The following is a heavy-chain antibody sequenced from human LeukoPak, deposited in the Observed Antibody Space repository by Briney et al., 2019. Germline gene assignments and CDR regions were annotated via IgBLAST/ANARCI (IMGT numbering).Heavy chain of an antibody. D-gene: IGHD3-3*01. V-gene: IGHV3-30*18. J-gene: IGHJ6*02. CDR1: GFTFSSYG. Sequence: GGSLRLSCAASGFTFSSYGMHWVRQAPGKGLEWVAVISYDGSNKYYADSVKGRFTISRDNSENTLYLQMNSLRAEDTAVYYCAKDLVYYDFWSGLRGHYYYYYGMDVWGQGTTVTVSS. CDR2: ISYDGSNK. CDR3: AKDLVYYDFWSGLRGHYYYYYGMDV.